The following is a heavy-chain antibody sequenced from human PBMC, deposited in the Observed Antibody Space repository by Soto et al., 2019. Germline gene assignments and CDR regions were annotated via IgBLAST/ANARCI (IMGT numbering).Heavy chain of an antibody. CDR3: AREVTVFGVIIQTPMDV. D-gene: IGHD3-3*01. J-gene: IGHJ6*02. CDR1: GFTFSGYE. V-gene: IGHV3-48*03. Sequence: GGSLRLSCAASGFTFSGYEINWVRQAPWKGLEWISYISGSGTTIYYADSVKGRFTISRDNAKKSLYLKMNSLRAEETAVYYCAREVTVFGVIIQTPMDVWGQGTTVTFSS. CDR2: ISGSGTTI.